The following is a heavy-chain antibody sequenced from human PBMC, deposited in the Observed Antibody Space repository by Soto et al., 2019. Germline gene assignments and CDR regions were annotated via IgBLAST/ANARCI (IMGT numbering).Heavy chain of an antibody. CDR3: ARDGFCTSTTCRVGNWFDP. V-gene: IGHV4-34*01. J-gene: IGHJ5*02. D-gene: IGHD2-2*01. CDR1: GGSFIGYY. CDR2: INHRGST. Sequence: SETLSLTCVVYGGSFIGYYWILVRHSPVKGLEWIGGINHRGSTNYNPSLESRVTISVDTSKNQFSLKLPSVTAADTAMYYCARDGFCTSTTCRVGNWFDPWGQGTLVTVSS.